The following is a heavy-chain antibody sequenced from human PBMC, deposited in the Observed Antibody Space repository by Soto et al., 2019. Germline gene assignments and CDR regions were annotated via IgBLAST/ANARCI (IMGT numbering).Heavy chain of an antibody. CDR2: IYPGDSDT. D-gene: IGHD2-15*01. CDR1: GYSFPSYW. J-gene: IGHJ4*02. Sequence: GESLKISCKGSGYSFPSYWIGWVRQMPGKGLEWMGIIYPGDSDTRYSPSFQGQVTISADKSISTAYLQWSSLKASDTAMYYCAKYVPPHSQVKDYGGQGSLDLVSS. CDR3: AKYVPPHSQVKDY. V-gene: IGHV5-51*01.